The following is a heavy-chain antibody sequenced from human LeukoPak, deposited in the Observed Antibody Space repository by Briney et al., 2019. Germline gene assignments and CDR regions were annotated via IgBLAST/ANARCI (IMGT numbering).Heavy chain of an antibody. J-gene: IGHJ4*02. CDR2: ISYDGSNK. Sequence: PGRSLRLSCAASGFTFSSYAMHWVRQAPGKGLEWVAVISYDGSNKYYADSVKGRFTISRDNSKNTLYLQMNSLRAEDTAVYYCARDAFGDSSGYWTNWGQGTQVTVSS. CDR3: ARDAFGDSSGYWTN. D-gene: IGHD3-22*01. V-gene: IGHV3-30-3*01. CDR1: GFTFSSYA.